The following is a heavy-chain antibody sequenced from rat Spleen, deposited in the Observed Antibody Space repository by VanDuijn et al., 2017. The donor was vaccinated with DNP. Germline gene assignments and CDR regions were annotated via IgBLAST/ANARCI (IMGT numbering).Heavy chain of an antibody. D-gene: IGHD1-4*01. CDR3: ARHIAYPFYVMDA. V-gene: IGHV5-25*01. CDR1: GFTFSNYD. J-gene: IGHJ4*01. Sequence: EVQLVESGGGLVQPGRSLKLSCAASGFTFSNYDMAWVRQPPTKGLEWVASFSPSGGSTYYRDSVKGRFTVSRDNANSPLYLQMDSLRSEDTATYYCARHIAYPFYVMDAWGQGASVTVSS. CDR2: FSPSGGST.